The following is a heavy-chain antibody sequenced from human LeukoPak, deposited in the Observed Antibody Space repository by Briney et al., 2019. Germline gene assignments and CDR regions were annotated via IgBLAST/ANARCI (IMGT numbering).Heavy chain of an antibody. CDR2: INHSGST. D-gene: IGHD3-10*01. V-gene: IGHV4-34*01. CDR3: ARAPRGNGYFQH. J-gene: IGHJ1*01. Sequence: GSLRLSCAGSGFTFTSYAMTWVRQAPGKGLEWIGEINHSGSTYYNPSLKSRVTISVDTSKNQFSLKLSSVTAADAAVYYCARAPRGNGYFQHWGQGTLVTVSS. CDR1: GFTFTSYA.